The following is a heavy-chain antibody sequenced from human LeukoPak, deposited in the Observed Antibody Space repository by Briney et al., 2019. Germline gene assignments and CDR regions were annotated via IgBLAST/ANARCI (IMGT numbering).Heavy chain of an antibody. D-gene: IGHD3-3*01. CDR2: IYYSGST. Sequence: KPSETLSLTCSVSGGTIRSYYWSWIRQPPGKGLEWIGYIYYSGSTNYNPSLKSRVTISVDTSKNQFSLKLSSVTAADTAVYYCARGYPESPYYDFWSGPDAFDIWGQGTMVTVSS. CDR3: ARGYPESPYYDFWSGPDAFDI. CDR1: GGTIRSYY. V-gene: IGHV4-59*01. J-gene: IGHJ3*02.